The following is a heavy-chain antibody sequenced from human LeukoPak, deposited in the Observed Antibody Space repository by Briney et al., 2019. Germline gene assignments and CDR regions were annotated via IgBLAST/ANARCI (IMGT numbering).Heavy chain of an antibody. Sequence: PGGSLRLSCAVSGFTFSSHEMNWVRQAPGKGLEWVSYISSGGNTIYYADSVKGRFTISRDNAKNSLYLQMNSLRAEDTAVYYCARDRDSSGWFDYWGQGTLVTVSS. CDR1: GFTFSSHE. CDR2: ISSGGNTI. J-gene: IGHJ4*02. V-gene: IGHV3-48*03. D-gene: IGHD6-19*01. CDR3: ARDRDSSGWFDY.